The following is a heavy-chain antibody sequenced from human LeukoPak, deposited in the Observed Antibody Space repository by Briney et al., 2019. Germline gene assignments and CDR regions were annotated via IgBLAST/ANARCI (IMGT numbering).Heavy chain of an antibody. CDR1: GFTFSSYW. Sequence: GGYLRLSCAASGFTFSSYWMSWVRQAPGKGLEWVANIKQDGSEKYYVDSVKGRFTISRDNAKSSLYLQMNSLRAEDTAVYYCARFSSGYSLFDYWGQGTLVTVSS. V-gene: IGHV3-7*01. D-gene: IGHD3-22*01. CDR3: ARFSSGYSLFDY. J-gene: IGHJ4*02. CDR2: IKQDGSEK.